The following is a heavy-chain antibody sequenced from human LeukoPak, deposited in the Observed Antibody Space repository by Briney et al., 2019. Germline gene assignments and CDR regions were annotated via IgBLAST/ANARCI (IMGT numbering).Heavy chain of an antibody. V-gene: IGHV6-1*01. J-gene: IGHJ4*02. Sequence: SQTLSLTCAISGDSVSSNSASWNWIRQSPSRGLEWLGKTYYRSKWYNDFAVSAKSRITINPDTSKNQFSLQLNSVTPEDTAVYYCARADTSAFDYWGQGTLVTVSS. CDR1: GDSVSSNSAS. CDR2: TYYRSKWYN. D-gene: IGHD3-16*01. CDR3: ARADTSAFDY.